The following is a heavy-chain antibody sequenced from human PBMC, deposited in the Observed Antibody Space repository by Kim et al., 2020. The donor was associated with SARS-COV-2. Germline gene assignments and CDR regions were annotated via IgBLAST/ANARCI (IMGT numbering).Heavy chain of an antibody. Sequence: GGSLRLSCRVSGFSVSDEYVSWVRQAPGKGLELVSMIYTGAGTYYADSVRGRFTISRDKSHNTVFLQMNSLRGEDTAVYYCANHSSFWSGPFPHWGQGTL. CDR2: IYTGAGT. D-gene: IGHD3-3*01. J-gene: IGHJ4*02. CDR3: ANHSSFWSGPFPH. V-gene: IGHV3-53*01. CDR1: GFSVSDEY.